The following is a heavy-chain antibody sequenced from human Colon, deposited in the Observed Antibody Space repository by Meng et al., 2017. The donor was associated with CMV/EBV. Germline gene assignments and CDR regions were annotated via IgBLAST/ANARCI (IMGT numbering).Heavy chain of an antibody. Sequence: ASVKVSCKASGYTFTGYYMHWVRQAPGQGLEWMGWINPNSGGTNYAQKFQGRVTMTSDTSISTAYMELSRLRSDDTAVYYCARDDQQSGVFVVPAAPRDYYYYYGMDVWGQGTTVTVSS. J-gene: IGHJ6*02. CDR2: INPNSGGT. V-gene: IGHV1-2*02. D-gene: IGHD2-2*01. CDR3: ARDDQQSGVFVVPAAPRDYYYYYGMDV. CDR1: GYTFTGYY.